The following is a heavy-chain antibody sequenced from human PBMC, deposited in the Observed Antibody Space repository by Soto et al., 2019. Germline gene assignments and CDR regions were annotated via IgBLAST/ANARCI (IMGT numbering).Heavy chain of an antibody. V-gene: IGHV4-59*01. J-gene: IGHJ4*02. Sequence: PSETLSLTCTVSGGSISSYCWSWIRQPPGKGLEWIGYIYYSGSTNYNPSLKSRVTISVDTSKNQFSLKLSSVTAADTAVYYCARGNYDYVWGSYRYNSFDYWGQGTLVTVSS. CDR2: IYYSGST. CDR1: GGSISSYC. CDR3: ARGNYDYVWGSYRYNSFDY. D-gene: IGHD3-16*02.